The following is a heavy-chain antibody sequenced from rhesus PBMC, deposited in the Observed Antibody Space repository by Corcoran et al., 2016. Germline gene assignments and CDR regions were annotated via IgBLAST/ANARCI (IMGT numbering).Heavy chain of an antibody. CDR1: GHSISGGND. Sequence: QVQLQESGPGLVKPSETLSLTCAVSGHSISGGNDWSWIRQPPGKGLEWLGYMHGSSGSTKYNPSLKNRVTISKDTSKNQFSLRLSSVTAADTAVYYCASRGYNGDNTYFDYWGQGVLVTVSS. CDR2: MHGSSGST. J-gene: IGHJ4*01. V-gene: IGHV4-76*01. CDR3: ASRGYNGDNTYFDY. D-gene: IGHD3-9*01.